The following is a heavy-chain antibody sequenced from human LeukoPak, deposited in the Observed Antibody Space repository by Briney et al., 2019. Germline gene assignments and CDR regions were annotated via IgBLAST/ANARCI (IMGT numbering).Heavy chain of an antibody. V-gene: IGHV3-30*02. J-gene: IGHJ3*02. CDR3: AGELYYDSSSHGDAFDI. CDR2: IRGGGSNK. CDR1: GFTFSSYC. Sequence: PGGSLRLSCAASGFTFSSYCMHWVRQAPGKGLEWVAFIRGGGSNKFYADSVKGRFTISRDNAKNSLYLQMNSLRAEDTAVYYCAGELYYDSSSHGDAFDIWGEGTMVTVSS. D-gene: IGHD3-22*01.